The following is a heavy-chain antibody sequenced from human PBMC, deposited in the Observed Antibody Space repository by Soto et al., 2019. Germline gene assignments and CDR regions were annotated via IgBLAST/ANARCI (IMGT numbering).Heavy chain of an antibody. J-gene: IGHJ3*02. CDR1: GFTLSMYW. CDR2: IKQDGSKK. Sequence: EVQLEESGGGLVQPGGSLRLSCAASGFTLSMYWMTWVRQAPGRGLEWVANIKQDGSKKSYLDSVRGRFTISRDNVRNSLYLRMDSLRAEDTALYYCARDVSPGSSSLYLDAFDIWGQGTMVIVSS. CDR3: ARDVSPGSSSLYLDAFDI. D-gene: IGHD6-13*01. V-gene: IGHV3-7*05.